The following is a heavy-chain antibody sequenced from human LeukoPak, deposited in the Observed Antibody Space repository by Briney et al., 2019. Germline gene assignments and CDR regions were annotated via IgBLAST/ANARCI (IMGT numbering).Heavy chain of an antibody. J-gene: IGHJ4*02. CDR1: GFTFSSYG. D-gene: IGHD5-24*01. CDR3: AKDGDGIQFFDY. Sequence: PGGSLRLSCAASGFTFSSYGMSWVRQAPGKGLEWVSAISDSGGRTFYADSVKGRFTISRDNSKNTLYLQMNSLRAEDTAVYYCAKDGDGIQFFDYWGQGTLVTVSS. V-gene: IGHV3-23*01. CDR2: ISDSGGRT.